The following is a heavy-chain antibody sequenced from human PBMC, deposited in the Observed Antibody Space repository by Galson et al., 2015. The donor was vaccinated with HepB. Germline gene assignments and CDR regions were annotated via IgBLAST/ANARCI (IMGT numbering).Heavy chain of an antibody. J-gene: IGHJ4*02. CDR1: GFIFRHHA. CDR3: ARDSGNGGSQD. D-gene: IGHD2-8*01. CDR2: INGRGSTR. Sequence: SLRLSCAGSGFIFRHHAMAWIRQAPGKGLEWVSGINGRGSTRSYSDAVKGRFSISRDNAKNTLFLQMNSLRAEDTAVYYCARDSGNGGSQDGGQGTLVSVSS. V-gene: IGHV3-23*01.